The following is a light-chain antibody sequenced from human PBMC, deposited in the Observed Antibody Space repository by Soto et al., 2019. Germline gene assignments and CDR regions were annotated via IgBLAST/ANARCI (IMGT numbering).Light chain of an antibody. CDR2: RNN. V-gene: IGLV1-47*01. Sequence: QSVLTQPPSASGTPGQRVTISCSGSSSKIGSNYVYWYQRLPGTAPKLLIYRNNQRPSGVPDRFSGSKSGTSASLAISGLRSEDEADYYCAPWHDSLSAYVFGTGTNLTVL. CDR3: APWHDSLSAYV. J-gene: IGLJ1*01. CDR1: SSKIGSNY.